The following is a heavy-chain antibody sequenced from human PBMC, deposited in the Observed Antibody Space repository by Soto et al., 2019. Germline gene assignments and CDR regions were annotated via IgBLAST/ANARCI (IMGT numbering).Heavy chain of an antibody. CDR3: AKGRGVGGIVAGTPDL. Sequence: EVQLLESGGGLVQPGGSLRLSCAASGFTVSSSAMIWVRQAPGKGLEWVATFSAGGSRYYADSGEGRFTISRNSSQNTLYPQMNRLRAEDTALYYWAKGRGVGGIVAGTPDLWGQGTLVTVSS. CDR2: FSAGGSR. CDR1: GFTVSSSA. D-gene: IGHD6-19*01. J-gene: IGHJ5*02. V-gene: IGHV3-23*01.